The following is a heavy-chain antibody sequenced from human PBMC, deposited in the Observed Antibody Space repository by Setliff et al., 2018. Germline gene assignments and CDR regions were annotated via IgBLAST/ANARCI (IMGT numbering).Heavy chain of an antibody. Sequence: TLSLTCTVSGGSIGGGGYYWSWIRQHPGKGLEWIGYISYSGSTYYNPSLKSRVTISVDTSKNQFSLKLSSVTAADTAVYYCARSGYYDFWSGFLNDAFDIWGQGTMVTVSS. D-gene: IGHD3-3*01. CDR3: ARSGYYDFWSGFLNDAFDI. CDR1: GGSIGGGGYY. CDR2: ISYSGST. V-gene: IGHV4-31*03. J-gene: IGHJ3*02.